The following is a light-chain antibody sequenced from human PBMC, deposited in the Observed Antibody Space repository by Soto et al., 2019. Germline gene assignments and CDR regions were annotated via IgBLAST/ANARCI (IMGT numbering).Light chain of an antibody. CDR2: GAS. V-gene: IGKV3-15*01. J-gene: IGKJ4*01. Sequence: EIVMTQSPVTLSVSPGQRATLSCRASQSVSGDFAWYQQKAGQAPKLLIYGASPRATGIPPRFSGSGSGTECTLTISSLQSEDFAVYYCQQYKNWPLTFGGGTTVEN. CDR1: QSVSGD. CDR3: QQYKNWPLT.